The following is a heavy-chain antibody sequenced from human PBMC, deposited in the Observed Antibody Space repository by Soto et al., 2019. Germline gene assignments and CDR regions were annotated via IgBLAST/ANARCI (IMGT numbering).Heavy chain of an antibody. D-gene: IGHD3-9*01. CDR1: GGTFSSYT. J-gene: IGHJ4*02. CDR2: IIPILGIP. Sequence: QVQLVQSGAEVKKPGSSVKVSCRASGGTFSSYTISWVRQAPGQGLEWMGRIIPILGIPHYAQKFQGRVTITADISTSTAYMELSSLRSEYTAVYYCARGDDILTGSDYWGQGTLVTVSS. V-gene: IGHV1-69*02. CDR3: ARGDDILTGSDY.